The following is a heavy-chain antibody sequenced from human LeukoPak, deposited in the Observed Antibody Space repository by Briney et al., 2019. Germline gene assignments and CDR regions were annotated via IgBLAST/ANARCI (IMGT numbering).Heavy chain of an antibody. V-gene: IGHV3-30*02. Sequence: PGGSLRLSCAASGFTFSSYGMPWVRQAPGKGLEWVAFIRYDGSNKYYADSVKGRFTISRDNSENTLYLQMNSLRAEDTAVYYCAREPASGYEGDYFDYWGQGTLVTVSS. CDR1: GFTFSSYG. CDR3: AREPASGYEGDYFDY. J-gene: IGHJ4*02. D-gene: IGHD5-12*01. CDR2: IRYDGSNK.